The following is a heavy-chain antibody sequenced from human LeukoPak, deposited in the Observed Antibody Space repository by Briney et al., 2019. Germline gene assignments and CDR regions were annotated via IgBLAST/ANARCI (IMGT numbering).Heavy chain of an antibody. CDR3: ARAYSGSYYYYMDV. CDR1: GFTFSSYS. Sequence: PGGSLRLSCAASGFTFSSYSMNWVRQAPGKGLEWVSSISSSSSYVYYADSVKGRFTISRDNAKNSLYLQMNSLRAEDTAVYYCARAYSGSYYYYMDVWGKGTTVTVSS. V-gene: IGHV3-21*01. CDR2: ISSSSSYV. D-gene: IGHD1-26*01. J-gene: IGHJ6*03.